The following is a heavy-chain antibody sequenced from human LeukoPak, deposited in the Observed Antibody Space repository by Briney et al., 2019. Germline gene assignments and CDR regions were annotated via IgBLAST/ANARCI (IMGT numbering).Heavy chain of an antibody. Sequence: SATLSLTCSVSGGSISSLYWSWIRQPPGKGLEWIGYIYYTGSTNYNPSLKSRVTMFVDMSKNQFSLRLSSVTAADTAVYYCARHRAYSSSSPFDYWGQGTLVTVSS. J-gene: IGHJ4*02. V-gene: IGHV4-59*08. D-gene: IGHD6-6*01. CDR3: ARHRAYSSSSPFDY. CDR1: GGSISSLY. CDR2: IYYTGST.